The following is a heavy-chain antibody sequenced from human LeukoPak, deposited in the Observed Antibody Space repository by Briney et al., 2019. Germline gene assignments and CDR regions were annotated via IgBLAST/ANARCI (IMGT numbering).Heavy chain of an antibody. CDR2: IYDSGST. CDR1: GGSIRSSYYY. J-gene: IGHJ5*02. D-gene: IGHD6-19*01. Sequence: SETLSLTCTVSGGSIRSSYYYWGWIRQPPGKGLEWIGSIYDSGSTNYNPSLKSRVTISVDTSKNQFSLKLSSVTAADTAVYYCARGGSGWYRGWFDPWGQGTLVTVSS. V-gene: IGHV4-39*07. CDR3: ARGGSGWYRGWFDP.